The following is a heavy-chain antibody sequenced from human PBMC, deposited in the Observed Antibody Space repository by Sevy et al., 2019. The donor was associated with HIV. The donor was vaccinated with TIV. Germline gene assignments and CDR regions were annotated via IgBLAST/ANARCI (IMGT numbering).Heavy chain of an antibody. CDR2: IKTDGSSR. D-gene: IGHD2-2*01. V-gene: IGHV3-74*01. CDR3: AREGDTVLVPTAVDAFDF. J-gene: IGHJ3*01. Sequence: GGSLRLSCTASGFTFSNYWMHWVRQAPGKGLVWVSRIKTDGSSRDSADSVKGRFFISRDNAKNLVSLQMDRLRAEDTAAYYCAREGDTVLVPTAVDAFDFWGQGTMVTVSS. CDR1: GFTFSNYW.